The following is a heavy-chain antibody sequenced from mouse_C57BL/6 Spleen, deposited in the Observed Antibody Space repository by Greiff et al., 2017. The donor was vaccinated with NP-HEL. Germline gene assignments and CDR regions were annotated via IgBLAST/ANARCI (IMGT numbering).Heavy chain of an antibody. CDR2: IDPSDSDT. CDR3: AQGDSNYAMDY. Sequence: QVQLQQPGAELVRPGSSVKLSCKASGYTFTSYWMHWVKQRPIQGLEWIGNIDPSDSDTHYNQKFKDKATLTVDKSSSTAYMQLSSLTSEDSAVYYCAQGDSNYAMDYWGQGTSVTVSS. D-gene: IGHD2-5*01. J-gene: IGHJ4*01. V-gene: IGHV1-52*01. CDR1: GYTFTSYW.